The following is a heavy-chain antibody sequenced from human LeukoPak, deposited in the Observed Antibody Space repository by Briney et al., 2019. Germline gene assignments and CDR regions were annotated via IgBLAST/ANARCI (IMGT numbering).Heavy chain of an antibody. D-gene: IGHD5-12*01. J-gene: IGHJ4*02. CDR2: INGDGGTT. Sequence: GGSLRLSCVDSGFTSSSYATSWVRQAPGKGLEWVSLINGDGGTTYYADSVKGRFTISRDNSKNSLFLQMNSLRTEDTALYYCAKGIGSGYGEDYFDYWGQGTLVTVSS. CDR3: AKGIGSGYGEDYFDY. CDR1: GFTSSSYA. V-gene: IGHV3-43*02.